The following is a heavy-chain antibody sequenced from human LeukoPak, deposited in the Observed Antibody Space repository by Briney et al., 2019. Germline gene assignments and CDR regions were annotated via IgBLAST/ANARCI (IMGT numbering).Heavy chain of an antibody. D-gene: IGHD4-17*01. CDR3: ARGMTTVTPRYMDV. V-gene: IGHV3-7*01. J-gene: IGHJ6*03. CDR2: IKQDGSEK. Sequence: PGGSLRLSCAASVFTFSSYSMNWVRQAPGKGLEWVANIKQDGSEKYYVDSVEGRFTISRDNAKNSLYLQMNSLRVEDTAVYYCARGMTTVTPRYMDVWGKGTTVTVSS. CDR1: VFTFSSYS.